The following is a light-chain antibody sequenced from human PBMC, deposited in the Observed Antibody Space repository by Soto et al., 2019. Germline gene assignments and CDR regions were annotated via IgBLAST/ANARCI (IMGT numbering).Light chain of an antibody. Sequence: EIVLTQSPATLSLSPGERATLSCRASQSVSSYLAWYQQKPGQAPRLLIYDASNRATGIPARFSGSGYGTDFTLTISSLEPEDFAGYYCQQRSNGLTFGGGNKVEIK. CDR3: QQRSNGLT. J-gene: IGKJ4*01. V-gene: IGKV3-11*01. CDR2: DAS. CDR1: QSVSSY.